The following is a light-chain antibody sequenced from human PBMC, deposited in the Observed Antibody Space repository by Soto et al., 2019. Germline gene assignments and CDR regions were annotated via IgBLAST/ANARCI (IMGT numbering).Light chain of an antibody. V-gene: IGLV2-14*01. Sequence: QSALTQPASVSGSPGQSITISCTGTSSDVGGYDYVSWYQQYPGKAPKLMIYEVRNRPSGVSNRFSGSKSGNTASLTISGLQAEDEADYYCSSYTNSDIWLFGGGTKLTVL. CDR2: EVR. J-gene: IGLJ3*02. CDR3: SSYTNSDIWL. CDR1: SSDVGGYDY.